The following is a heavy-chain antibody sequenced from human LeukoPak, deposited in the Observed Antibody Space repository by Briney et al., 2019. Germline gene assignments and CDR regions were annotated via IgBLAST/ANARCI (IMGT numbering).Heavy chain of an antibody. V-gene: IGHV3-23*01. J-gene: IGHJ4*02. CDR3: AKNYYDSSGLY. D-gene: IGHD3-22*01. CDR2: ISGGGGST. Sequence: SGGSLRLSCAASGFTFSSYAMSWVRQAPGKGLEWVSAISGGGGSTYYADSVKGRFTISRDNSKNTLYLQMNSLRAEDTAVYYCAKNYYDSSGLYWGQGTLVTVSS. CDR1: GFTFSSYA.